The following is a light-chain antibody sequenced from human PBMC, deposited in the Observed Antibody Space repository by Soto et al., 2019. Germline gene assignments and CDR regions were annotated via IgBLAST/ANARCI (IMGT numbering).Light chain of an antibody. CDR3: QQSYSTPQT. V-gene: IGKV3-15*01. Sequence: EIVMTQSPATLSVSPGDRATLSCRASQRLIGNLAWYQHIPGQSPRLLIYEASTRATGVPARFSGSGSRTEFTLTISGLQSEDFGVYYCQQSYSTPQTFGQGTKVDIK. CDR2: EAS. J-gene: IGKJ1*01. CDR1: QRLIGN.